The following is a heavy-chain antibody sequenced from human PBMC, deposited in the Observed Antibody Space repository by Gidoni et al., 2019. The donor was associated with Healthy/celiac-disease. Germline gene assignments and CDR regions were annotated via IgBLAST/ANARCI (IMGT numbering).Heavy chain of an antibody. Sequence: EVQLVESVGGLVQPGGSLSLSCSASGSNFSSYAMHWVRQAPGKGLEYVSAISSNGGSTYYADSVKGRFTISRDNSKNTLYLQMSSLRAEDTAVYYCVKVDYYLQLERPGDYWGQGTLVTVSS. CDR2: ISSNGGST. D-gene: IGHD1-1*01. V-gene: IGHV3-64D*06. J-gene: IGHJ4*02. CDR3: VKVDYYLQLERPGDY. CDR1: GSNFSSYA.